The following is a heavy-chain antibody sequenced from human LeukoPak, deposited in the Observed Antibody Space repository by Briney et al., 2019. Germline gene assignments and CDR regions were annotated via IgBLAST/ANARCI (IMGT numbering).Heavy chain of an antibody. J-gene: IGHJ3*02. D-gene: IGHD3-22*01. CDR3: ARASITMIVVVVDI. V-gene: IGHV3-7*01. Sequence: GGSLRLSCAASGFTFSSSWMSWVRQVPGKGLEWVANIKQDGSEKNYVDSVKGRFTISRDNAKNSLYLQMNSLRAEDTAVYYCARASITMIVVVVDIWGQGTMVTVSS. CDR1: GFTFSSSW. CDR2: IKQDGSEK.